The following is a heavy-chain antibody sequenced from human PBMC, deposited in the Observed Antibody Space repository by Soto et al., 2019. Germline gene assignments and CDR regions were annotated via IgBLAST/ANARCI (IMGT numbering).Heavy chain of an antibody. V-gene: IGHV1-69*01. D-gene: IGHD3-10*01. CDR2: VSPPFRTS. J-gene: IGHJ6*02. Sequence: QVQLVQSGAEVKKPGSSVKVSCKTSGVSFNNNGIGWVRQAPGHGLEWMGGVSPPFRTSNYARKFLCSISITAAASTGTVNMELSSLTSEDTAQYYCARVLYYGSGSYSPYGMDVWGQGTTVTVSS. CDR3: ARVLYYGSGSYSPYGMDV. CDR1: GVSFNNNG.